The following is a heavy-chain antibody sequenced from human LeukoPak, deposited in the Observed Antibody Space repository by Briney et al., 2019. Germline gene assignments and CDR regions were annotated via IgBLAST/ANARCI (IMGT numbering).Heavy chain of an antibody. D-gene: IGHD3-9*01. CDR1: GVSISSYY. J-gene: IGHJ4*02. CDR3: ARMGRYFDWLLPDY. CDR2: IYYSGSN. Sequence: SETLSLTCTVSGVSISSYYWSWIRQPPRKGLGWVWYIYYSGSNNYHPSLKSRVTISVDTSNNQFFLKLSAVTAADTAVYYCARMGRYFDWLLPDYWGQGTLVTVSS. V-gene: IGHV4-59*01.